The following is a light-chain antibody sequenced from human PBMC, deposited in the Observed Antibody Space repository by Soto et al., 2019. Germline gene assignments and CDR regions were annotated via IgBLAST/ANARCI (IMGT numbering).Light chain of an antibody. CDR1: QTVNSF. Sequence: EIVMTQSPATLSVSPGERATLSCRASQTVNSFLAWYQQKPGQAPRLLIYGASTRATDIPARFSGSGSGTEFTLTISSLQSEDIAVYYCQQYDDWPPGTFGQGTKVEIK. CDR3: QQYDDWPPGT. CDR2: GAS. J-gene: IGKJ1*01. V-gene: IGKV3-15*01.